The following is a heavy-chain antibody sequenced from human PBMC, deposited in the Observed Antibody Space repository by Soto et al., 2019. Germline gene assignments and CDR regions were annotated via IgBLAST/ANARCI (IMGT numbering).Heavy chain of an antibody. CDR1: GFTFSSYA. CDR3: AKVMLEMATGTLDY. V-gene: IGHV3-33*06. J-gene: IGHJ4*02. Sequence: PGGSLRLSCAASGFTFSSYAMHWVRQAPGKGLEWVAVIWYDGSNKYYADSVKGRFTISRDNSKNTLYLQMNSLRAEDTAVYYCAKVMLEMATGTLDYWGQGTLVTVSS. CDR2: IWYDGSNK. D-gene: IGHD5-12*01.